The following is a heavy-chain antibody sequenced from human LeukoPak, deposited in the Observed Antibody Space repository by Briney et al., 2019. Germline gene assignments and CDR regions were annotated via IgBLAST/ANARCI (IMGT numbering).Heavy chain of an antibody. CDR3: ALPHYYDSEGASDMDV. CDR1: EFTVSTNY. V-gene: IGHV3-48*03. J-gene: IGHJ6*03. CDR2: ISSSGSTI. D-gene: IGHD3-10*01. Sequence: PGGSLRLSCAAPEFTVSTNYMNWVRQAPGKGLEWVSYISSSGSTIYYADSVKGRFTISRDNAKNSLYLQMNSLRAEDTAVYYCALPHYYDSEGASDMDVWGKGTTVTISS.